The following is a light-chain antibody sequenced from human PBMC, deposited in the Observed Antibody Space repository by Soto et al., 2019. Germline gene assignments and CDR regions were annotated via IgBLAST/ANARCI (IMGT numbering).Light chain of an antibody. CDR1: QSVGHY. CDR2: DAT. Sequence: EIVLTQSPATLSLSPGERATLSCRTSQSVGHYLAWYQQRPGQPPRLLIYDATDRATGIPARFSGSGFGTDFTLTISSREPEDFAVYYCHQRSNSPPWTFGPGTKVDIK. CDR3: HQRSNSPPWT. V-gene: IGKV3-11*01. J-gene: IGKJ1*01.